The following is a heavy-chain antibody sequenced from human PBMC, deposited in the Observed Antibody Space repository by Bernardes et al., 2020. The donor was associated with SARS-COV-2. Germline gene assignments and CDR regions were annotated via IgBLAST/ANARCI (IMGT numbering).Heavy chain of an antibody. V-gene: IGHV1-18*01. D-gene: IGHD3-22*01. Sequence: ASVKVSCKASGHTFTSYGISWVRQAPGQGLEWMGWISAYNGNTNYVQKLQGRVTMTTDTSTSTAYMELRSLRSDDTAVYYCARDPYDSSYYYYGMDVWGQGTTVTVSS. CDR2: ISAYNGNT. CDR1: GHTFTSYG. CDR3: ARDPYDSSYYYYGMDV. J-gene: IGHJ6*02.